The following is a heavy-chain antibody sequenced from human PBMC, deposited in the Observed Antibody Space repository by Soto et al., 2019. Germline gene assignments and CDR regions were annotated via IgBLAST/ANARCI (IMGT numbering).Heavy chain of an antibody. CDR3: ARDYGPKEYYYDSSGYYPGHFDY. D-gene: IGHD3-22*01. CDR1: GGSISIGGYY. J-gene: IGHJ4*02. Sequence: SETLSLTGTVSGGSISIGGYYWSLIRQHPGKGLEWIGYIYYSGSTYYNPSLKSRVTISVDTSKNQFSLKLSSVTAADTAVYYCARDYGPKEYYYDSSGYYPGHFDYWGQGTLVTVSS. V-gene: IGHV4-31*03. CDR2: IYYSGST.